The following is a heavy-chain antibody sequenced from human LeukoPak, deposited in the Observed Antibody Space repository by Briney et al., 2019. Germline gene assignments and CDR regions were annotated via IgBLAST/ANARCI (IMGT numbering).Heavy chain of an antibody. V-gene: IGHV3-30*18. CDR3: AKDLVRYSSGYLDY. J-gene: IGHJ4*02. CDR1: GFTFSSYG. Sequence: GGSLRLSCAASGFTFSSYGMHWVRQAPGKGLEWVAVISYDGSNKYYADSVKGRFTISRDNSKNTLYLQMTSLRAEDTAVYYCAKDLVRYSSGYLDYWGQGTLVTVSS. CDR2: ISYDGSNK. D-gene: IGHD6-19*01.